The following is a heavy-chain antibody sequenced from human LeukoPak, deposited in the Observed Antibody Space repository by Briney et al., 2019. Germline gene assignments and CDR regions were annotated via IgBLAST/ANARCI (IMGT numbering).Heavy chain of an antibody. D-gene: IGHD6-13*01. CDR1: GGSISSSNYY. Sequence: SETLSLTCTVSGGSISSSNYYWDWIRQPPGKGLEWIGSIYYSGSTYYNPSLKSRVTISVDTSKNQFPLKLSSVTAADTAVYYCARRTAAGRGDWGQGTLVAVSS. J-gene: IGHJ4*02. V-gene: IGHV4-39*01. CDR3: ARRTAAGRGD. CDR2: IYYSGST.